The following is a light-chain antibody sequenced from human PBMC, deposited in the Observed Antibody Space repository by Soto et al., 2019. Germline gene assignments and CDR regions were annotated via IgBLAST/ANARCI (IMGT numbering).Light chain of an antibody. Sequence: QSALTQPASVAGSPGHSITIACTGTISDVGGYNYVSWYQQHPGKAPKFMIYDVSNRPSGVSNRFSGSKSGNTASLTISGLQAEDEADYYCSSYTTSNTRQIVFGSGTKVTVL. CDR2: DVS. J-gene: IGLJ1*01. V-gene: IGLV2-14*01. CDR1: ISDVGGYNY. CDR3: SSYTTSNTRQIV.